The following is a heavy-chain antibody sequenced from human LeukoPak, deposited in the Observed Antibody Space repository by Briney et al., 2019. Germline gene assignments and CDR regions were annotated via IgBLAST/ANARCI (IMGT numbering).Heavy chain of an antibody. CDR3: ATSLGPLTDY. CDR2: VNSDGSGT. D-gene: IGHD7-27*01. Sequence: GRSLRLSCAASGFSFSSNWMHWVRQAPGKGLVWVSRVNSDGSGTSYADSVKGRFTISRDNAKNTLYLQMNSLRAEDTAVYYCATSLGPLTDYWGQGTLVTVSS. J-gene: IGHJ4*02. CDR1: GFSFSSNW. V-gene: IGHV3-74*01.